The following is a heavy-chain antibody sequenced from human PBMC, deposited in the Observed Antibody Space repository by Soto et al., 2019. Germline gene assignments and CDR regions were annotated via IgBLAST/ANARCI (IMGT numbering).Heavy chain of an antibody. D-gene: IGHD3-9*01. Sequence: GGSLRLSCAASGFTFSSYGMHWVRQAPGKGLEWVAVISYDGSNKYYADSVKGRFTISRDNSKNTLYLQMNSLRAEDTAVYYCAKVMGPLRYFDWSIDYWGQGTLVTVSS. J-gene: IGHJ4*02. V-gene: IGHV3-30*18. CDR2: ISYDGSNK. CDR3: AKVMGPLRYFDWSIDY. CDR1: GFTFSSYG.